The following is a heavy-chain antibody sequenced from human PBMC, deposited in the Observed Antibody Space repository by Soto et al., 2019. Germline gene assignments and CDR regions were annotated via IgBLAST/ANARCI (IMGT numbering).Heavy chain of an antibody. CDR1: GFTFSSYA. J-gene: IGHJ6*02. CDR3: AKVLKGGYSIPNYGLDV. Sequence: GGSLRLSCAASGFTFSSYAMNWVRQAPGKGLEWVSSISSSAESTYYADSVKGRFTISRDNSGNTLFLQLNSLRAEDTAVYYCAKVLKGGYSIPNYGLDVWGQGTTVTVSS. V-gene: IGHV3-23*01. D-gene: IGHD2-21*02. CDR2: ISSSAEST.